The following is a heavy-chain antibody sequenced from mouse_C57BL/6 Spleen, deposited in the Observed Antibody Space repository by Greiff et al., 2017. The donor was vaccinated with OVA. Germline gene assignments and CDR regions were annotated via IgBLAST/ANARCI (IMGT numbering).Heavy chain of an antibody. CDR3: ARWYTTVVAHFDY. Sequence: VQLQQSGAELAKPGASVKLSCTASGYTFTSYWMHWVKPRPGQGLEWIGYINPSSGYTKYNQKFKDKATLTADKSSSTAYMQLSSLTYEDSAVYYCARWYTTVVAHFDYWGQGTTLTVSS. J-gene: IGHJ2*01. CDR2: INPSSGYT. V-gene: IGHV1-7*01. CDR1: GYTFTSYW. D-gene: IGHD1-1*01.